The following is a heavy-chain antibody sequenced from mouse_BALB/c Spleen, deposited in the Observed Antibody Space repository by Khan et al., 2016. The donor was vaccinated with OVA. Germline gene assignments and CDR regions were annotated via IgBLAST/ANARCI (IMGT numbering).Heavy chain of an antibody. D-gene: IGHD1-1*01. Sequence: EVELVESGGGLVKPGGSQRLSCEASGFTFSSYSMSWVRQTPEKRLEWVATITSGGSYTYYPDSVQGRFTISRDNAKKTLYLQMSSLKSEDTAIYYCTRDRNYYGSSFYFDYWGQGTTLTVSS. CDR3: TRDRNYYGSSFYFDY. CDR2: ITSGGSYT. CDR1: GFTFSSYS. V-gene: IGHV5-6-4*01. J-gene: IGHJ2*01.